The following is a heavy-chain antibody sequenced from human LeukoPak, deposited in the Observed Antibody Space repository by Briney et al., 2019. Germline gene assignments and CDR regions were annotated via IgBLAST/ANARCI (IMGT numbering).Heavy chain of an antibody. D-gene: IGHD6-19*01. CDR1: GFTFSSYA. Sequence: PGGSLRLSCAASGFTFSSYAMHWVRQAPGKGLEWVAVISYDGSNKYYADSVKGRFTISRDNSKNTLYLLMNSLRAEDTAVYYCAGQWLPSKVSYYFDFWGQGTLVTVSS. CDR3: AGQWLPSKVSYYFDF. V-gene: IGHV3-30*03. CDR2: ISYDGSNK. J-gene: IGHJ4*02.